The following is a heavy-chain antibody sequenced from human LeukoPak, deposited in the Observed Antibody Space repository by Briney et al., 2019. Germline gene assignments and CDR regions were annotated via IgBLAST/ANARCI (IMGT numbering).Heavy chain of an antibody. V-gene: IGHV1-2*06. CDR2: INPNSGGT. CDR1: RYTFTGYY. J-gene: IGHJ4*02. Sequence: ASVKVSCKASRYTFTGYYMHWVRQAPGQGLEWMGRINPNSGGTNFAQKFQGRVTMTRDTSISTAYMELSRLRSDDTAVYYRARLNCGGDCYGGFDYWGQGALVTVSS. CDR3: ARLNCGGDCYGGFDY. D-gene: IGHD2-21*02.